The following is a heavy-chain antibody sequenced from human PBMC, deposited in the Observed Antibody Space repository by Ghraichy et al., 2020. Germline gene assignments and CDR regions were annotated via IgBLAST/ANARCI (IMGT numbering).Heavy chain of an antibody. Sequence: SVKVSCKASGGTFSSYALSWVRQAPGQGLEWMGGIIPIFDIANYAQKFQGRVTITADDSTSTAYMELSSLRSEDTAVYYCARSVREGATLDAFDIWGQGTVVTVSS. D-gene: IGHD1-26*01. CDR3: ARSVREGATLDAFDI. CDR1: GGTFSSYA. J-gene: IGHJ3*02. CDR2: IIPIFDIA. V-gene: IGHV1-69*13.